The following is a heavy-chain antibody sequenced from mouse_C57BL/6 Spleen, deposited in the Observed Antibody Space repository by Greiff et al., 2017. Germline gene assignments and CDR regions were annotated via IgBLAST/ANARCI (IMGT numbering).Heavy chain of an antibody. CDR1: GFNIKDDY. D-gene: IGHD2-3*01. J-gene: IGHJ3*01. CDR3: TFYDARAY. V-gene: IGHV14-4*01. CDR2: IDPENGDT. Sequence: VHVKQSGAELVRPGASVKLSCTASGFNIKDDYMHWVKQRPEQGLEWIGWIDPENGDTEYASKFQGKATITADTSSNTAYLQLSSLTSEDTAVYYCTFYDARAYGGQGTLVTVSA.